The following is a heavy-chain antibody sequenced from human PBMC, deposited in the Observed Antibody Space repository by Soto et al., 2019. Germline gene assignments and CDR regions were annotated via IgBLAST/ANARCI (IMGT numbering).Heavy chain of an antibody. J-gene: IGHJ3*02. D-gene: IGHD3-3*01. CDR3: ARERSRSAFDI. CDR1: GFTFSSYA. CDR2: ISYDGSNK. Sequence: QVQLVESGGGVVQPGRSLRLSCAASGFTFSSYAMHWVRQAPGKGLEWVAVISYDGSNKYYADSVKGRFTISRDNSKNTLYLQMNSLRAEDTAVYYCARERSRSAFDIWGQGTMVTVSS. V-gene: IGHV3-30-3*01.